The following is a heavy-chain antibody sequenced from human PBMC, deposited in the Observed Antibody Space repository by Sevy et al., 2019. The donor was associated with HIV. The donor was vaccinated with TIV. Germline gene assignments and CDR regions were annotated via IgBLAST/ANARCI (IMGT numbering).Heavy chain of an antibody. Sequence: GGSLRLSCAASGFTFSSYSMNWVRQAPGKGLEWVSSISSSSSYIYYADSVKGRFTISRDNAKNSLYLQMNSLRAEDTAVYYCASDRGDGYNKGSFDYWGQGTLVTVSS. CDR1: GFTFSSYS. J-gene: IGHJ4*02. CDR2: ISSSSSYI. CDR3: ASDRGDGYNKGSFDY. V-gene: IGHV3-21*01. D-gene: IGHD3-10*01.